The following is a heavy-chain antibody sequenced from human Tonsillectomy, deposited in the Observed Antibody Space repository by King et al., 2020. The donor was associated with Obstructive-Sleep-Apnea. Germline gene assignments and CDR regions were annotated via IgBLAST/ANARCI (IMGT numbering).Heavy chain of an antibody. CDR2: ISSSSSTI. J-gene: IGHJ4*02. CDR1: GFTFSSYS. CDR3: ARVPLTYGENEGY. V-gene: IGHV3-48*04. D-gene: IGHD4-17*01. Sequence: VQLVESGGGLVQPGGSPRLSCAASGFTFSSYSMNWVRQAPGKGLEWVSYISSSSSTIYYADSVKGRFTISRDNAKNSLYLQMNSLRAEDTAVYYCARVPLTYGENEGYWGQGTLVTVSS.